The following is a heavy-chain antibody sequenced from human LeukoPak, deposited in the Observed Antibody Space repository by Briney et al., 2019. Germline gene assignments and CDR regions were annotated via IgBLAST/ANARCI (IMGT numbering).Heavy chain of an antibody. CDR2: IYHSGST. D-gene: IGHD3-10*01. CDR1: GGSISSNNW. J-gene: IGHJ3*02. CDR3: ARGFSGRKAFDI. V-gene: IGHV4-4*02. Sequence: SETLSLTCAVHGGSISSNNWWNWVRQPPGKGLEWIGEIYHSGSTNYNTSLKSRVTISVDISKSQFSLTLSSVTAADTAVYYCARGFSGRKAFDIWGQGTRVTVSS.